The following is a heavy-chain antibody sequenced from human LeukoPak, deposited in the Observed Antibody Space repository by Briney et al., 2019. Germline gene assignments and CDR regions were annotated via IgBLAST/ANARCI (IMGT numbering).Heavy chain of an antibody. CDR2: IYYSGGT. CDR1: GGSINSGDYY. CDR3: ARDDPYYYDSMGIFDY. Sequence: SQTLSLTCTVSGGSINSGDYYWTWIRQPPGKGLEWIGFIYYSGGTSYSPSLESRVTISVDTSKNQFSLNLNSMTAADTAVYYCARDDPYYYDSMGIFDYWGQGTLVTVSS. J-gene: IGHJ4*02. V-gene: IGHV4-30-4*01. D-gene: IGHD3-22*01.